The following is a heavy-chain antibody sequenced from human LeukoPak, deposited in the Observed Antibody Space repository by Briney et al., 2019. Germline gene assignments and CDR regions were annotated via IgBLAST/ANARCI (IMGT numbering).Heavy chain of an antibody. J-gene: IGHJ4*02. Sequence: SRYWMSWIRQSPGKGLEWIGSIYYSGSTYYNPSLKSRVTISLDTSKNHFSLKLSSVTAADTAIYYCARDGSYSDGYFDYWGQGTLVTVSS. CDR3: ARDGSYSDGYFDY. V-gene: IGHV4-39*07. CDR2: IYYSGST. CDR1: SRYW. D-gene: IGHD1-26*01.